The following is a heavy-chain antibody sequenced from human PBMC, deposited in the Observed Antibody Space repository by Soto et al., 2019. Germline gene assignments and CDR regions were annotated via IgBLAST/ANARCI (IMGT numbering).Heavy chain of an antibody. V-gene: IGHV4-4*07. CDR3: ARLGVACKDH. J-gene: IGHJ4*02. Sequence: SGSLSLTCAVSGDSISSYDWSWIRQPAGKGLEWIGRIHTSGNTNYNPFLKSRVTMSVDMSENQFSLKPTSATAADTAVYYWARLGVACKDHWGQGTLVTVSS. D-gene: IGHD6-19*01. CDR1: GDSISSYD. CDR2: IHTSGNT.